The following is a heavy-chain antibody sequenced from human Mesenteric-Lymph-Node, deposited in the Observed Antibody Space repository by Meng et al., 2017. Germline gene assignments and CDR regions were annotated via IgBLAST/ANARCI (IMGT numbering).Heavy chain of an antibody. V-gene: IGHV3-66*02. Sequence: GESLKISCAASGFTVSSNYMSWVRQAPGKGLEWVSLIYDGGNTYYADSVKGRFTISRDNSKNTLYLQMNSLRAEDTSVYYCARIGTYYDVLTGYSPAYFDSWGQRTLVTVSS. CDR3: ARIGTYYDVLTGYSPAYFDS. CDR2: IYDGGNT. D-gene: IGHD3-9*01. J-gene: IGHJ4*02. CDR1: GFTVSSNY.